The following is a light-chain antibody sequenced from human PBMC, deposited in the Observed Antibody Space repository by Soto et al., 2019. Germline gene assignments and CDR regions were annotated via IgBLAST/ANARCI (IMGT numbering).Light chain of an antibody. V-gene: IGKV3-20*01. CDR2: AAS. CDR3: QQHGSWGIT. CDR1: QSVSSNS. J-gene: IGKJ3*01. Sequence: EIVLTQSPATLSLSPGESATLYCRTSQSVSSNSLAWHQHKPGQAPRLLMYAASSRAAGIPDRFSCSGSGPDFTLTISRLEPEGFAVYYCQQHGSWGITFGPGTKVDIK.